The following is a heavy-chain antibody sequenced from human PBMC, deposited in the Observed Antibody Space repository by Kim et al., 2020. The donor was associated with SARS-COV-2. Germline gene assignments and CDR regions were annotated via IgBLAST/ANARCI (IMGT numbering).Heavy chain of an antibody. D-gene: IGHD3-22*01. CDR1: GGSISSGGYY. CDR3: ARLAGRVYYYDSSGYFDY. Sequence: SETLSLTCTVSGGSISSGGYYWNWIRQHPGKGLEWFGYIYYSGSTYYNPSLKSRVTISVDTAKNQFSLKLSSVTAADTAVYYCARLAGRVYYYDSSGYFDYWGQGTLVTVSS. CDR2: IYYSGST. J-gene: IGHJ4*02. V-gene: IGHV4-31*03.